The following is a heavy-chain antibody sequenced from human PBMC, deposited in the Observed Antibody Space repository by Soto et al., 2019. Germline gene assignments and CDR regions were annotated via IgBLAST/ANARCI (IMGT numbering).Heavy chain of an antibody. V-gene: IGHV1-3*01. CDR2: ITAGNGKT. Sequence: QVQLVQSGAEVKKPGASVKVACKASGYTFSNYGVHWVRQGPGQRPEWMGWITAGNGKTKYSQNFQGRVSITSDTSASTAYMAVSSLRAEDTPAYYCARAGAVAGNYSFDYWGQGTLVTVSA. CDR3: ARAGAVAGNYSFDY. CDR1: GYTFSNYG. D-gene: IGHD6-19*01. J-gene: IGHJ4*02.